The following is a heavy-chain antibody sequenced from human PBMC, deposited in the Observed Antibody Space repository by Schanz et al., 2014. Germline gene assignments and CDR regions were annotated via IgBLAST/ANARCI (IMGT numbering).Heavy chain of an antibody. CDR1: GGTFSSFG. J-gene: IGHJ4*03. V-gene: IGHV1-18*01. D-gene: IGHD4-17*01. CDR3: ARATTAWAFDL. Sequence: VQLEQSGAEVKKPGSSVKVSCKASGGTFSSFGINWVRQAPGQGLEWMGWINAYNGNTNYAQKLQGRVTMTTNTSTSTSYMELKSLRLDDSAVYYCARATTAWAFDLWGQGTLVTVSS. CDR2: INAYNGNT.